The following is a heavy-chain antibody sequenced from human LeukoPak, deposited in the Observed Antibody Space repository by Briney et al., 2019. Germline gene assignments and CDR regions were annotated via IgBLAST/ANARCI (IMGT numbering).Heavy chain of an antibody. CDR1: GYTFTMYY. CDR3: AKGGEEAHSSSWYEPFIY. D-gene: IGHD6-13*01. Sequence: ASVKVSCKASGYTFTMYYIHWVRQAPGQGLEWMGMINPSDGATTYAQRFQGRVTMTRDMSTTTVYMDLRSLRAEDTAVYYCAKGGEEAHSSSWYEPFIYWGQGTLVTVSS. J-gene: IGHJ4*02. V-gene: IGHV1-46*01. CDR2: INPSDGAT.